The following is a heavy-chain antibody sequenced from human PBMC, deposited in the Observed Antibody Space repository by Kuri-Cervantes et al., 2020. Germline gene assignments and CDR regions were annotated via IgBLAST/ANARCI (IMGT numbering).Heavy chain of an antibody. J-gene: IGHJ2*01. Sequence: ETLSLTCTVSGGSISSSSYYWGWIRQPPGKGLEWIGSIYYSGSTYYNPSLKSRVTISVDTSKNQFSLKLSSVTAADTAVYYCARDSRYFDLWGRGTLVTVSS. CDR2: IYYSGST. CDR1: GGSISSSSYY. CDR3: ARDSRYFDL. V-gene: IGHV4-39*07.